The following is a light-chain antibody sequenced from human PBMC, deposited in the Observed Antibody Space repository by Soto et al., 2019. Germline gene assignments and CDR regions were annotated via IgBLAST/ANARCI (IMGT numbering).Light chain of an antibody. CDR2: DES. V-gene: IGKV3-20*01. J-gene: IGKJ2*01. CDR3: QXYVASPYT. CDR1: QSINSRS. Sequence: DIVLKQSPGPLSLSPGDSATLSCGASQSINSRSLAWYQQNPGQAPRILIYDESSRATGIPDRFSASGSGTDFTLTISRLEPEDFAVYYCQXYVASPYTCGQGTKVDI.